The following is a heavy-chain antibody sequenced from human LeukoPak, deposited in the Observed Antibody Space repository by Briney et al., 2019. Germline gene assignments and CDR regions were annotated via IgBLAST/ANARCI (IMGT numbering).Heavy chain of an antibody. Sequence: SQTLSLTCTVSGGSISSVDYYWSWIRQPPGKGLEWIGYIYYSGSTYYNSSLKSRVTISVDTSKNQFSLKLSSVTAADTAVYSCAREITTVTTDLFDYWGQGTLVTVSS. J-gene: IGHJ4*02. CDR1: GGSISSVDYY. D-gene: IGHD4-17*01. V-gene: IGHV4-30-4*01. CDR3: AREITTVTTDLFDY. CDR2: IYYSGST.